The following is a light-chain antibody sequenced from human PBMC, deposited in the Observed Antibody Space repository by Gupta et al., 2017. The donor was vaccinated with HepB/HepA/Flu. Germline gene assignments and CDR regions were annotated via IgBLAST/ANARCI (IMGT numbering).Light chain of an antibody. CDR3: QQYENRSPLT. V-gene: IGKV1-33*01. CDR2: DAS. J-gene: IGKJ4*01. CDR1: QDISNY. Sequence: DIQMTQSPSSLSASVGDRVTITCQASQDISNYLNWYQQKPGQAPKLLIYDASNWERGVPSRFSGGGCGKHFSFTINSRQQEDIAAYYCQQYENRSPLTFGGGTKVEIK.